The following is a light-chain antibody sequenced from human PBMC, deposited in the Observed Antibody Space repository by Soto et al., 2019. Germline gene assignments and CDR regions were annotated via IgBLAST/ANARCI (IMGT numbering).Light chain of an antibody. CDR1: QSINKY. CDR3: PQSYSIPWT. J-gene: IGKJ1*01. Sequence: DIQMTQSPSSLSASVGDRVTITCRASQSINKYLNWYQQKPGKGPKLLIYVASSLQSGVPSRFSGGGSGTDFTLTISSLQTEDSATDYCPQSYSIPWTFGKGNKVEIK. V-gene: IGKV1-39*01. CDR2: VAS.